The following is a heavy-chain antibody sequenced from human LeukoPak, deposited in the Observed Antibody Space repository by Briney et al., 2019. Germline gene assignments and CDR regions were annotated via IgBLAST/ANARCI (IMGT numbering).Heavy chain of an antibody. J-gene: IGHJ6*03. CDR1: GGSISSGSYY. V-gene: IGHV4-61*02. CDR2: IYTSGST. CDR3: ARTTEGGYTYGYFYYYYMDV. Sequence: SETLSLTCTVSGGSISSGSYYWSWIRQPAGKGLEWIGRIYTSGSTHYNPSLKSRVTISVDTSKNQFSLKLTSVTAADTAVYYCARTTEGGYTYGYFYYYYMDVWGKGTTVTISS. D-gene: IGHD5-18*01.